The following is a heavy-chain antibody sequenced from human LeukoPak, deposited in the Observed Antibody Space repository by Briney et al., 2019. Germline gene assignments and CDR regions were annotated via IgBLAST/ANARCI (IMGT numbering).Heavy chain of an antibody. CDR2: IYSSGSN. CDR3: AREPTSGREPTSGRPLDY. Sequence: PSETLSLTCTVSGGSISGYFWSWIRQPAGKGLEWIARIYSSGSNNYNPSLKSRVTMSLDTSKNDLSLNLSSVTAADTAVYYCAREPTSGREPTSGRPLDYWGQGTLVTVSS. V-gene: IGHV4-4*07. CDR1: GGSISGYF. D-gene: IGHD5-12*01. J-gene: IGHJ4*02.